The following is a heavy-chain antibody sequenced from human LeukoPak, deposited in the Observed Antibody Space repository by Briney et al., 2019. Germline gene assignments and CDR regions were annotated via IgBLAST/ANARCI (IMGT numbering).Heavy chain of an antibody. CDR3: ARDRSGPDY. CDR2: INSDGSST. V-gene: IGHV3-74*01. CDR1: GFTFSSYW. D-gene: IGHD6-19*01. J-gene: IGHJ4*02. Sequence: GGSLRLSCAASGFTFSSYWMHWVRQAPGKGLVWVSHINSDGSSTTYADPVKDRFTISRDNAKNTLYLEMNSLRAEDTAVYYCARDRSGPDYWGQGTLVTVSS.